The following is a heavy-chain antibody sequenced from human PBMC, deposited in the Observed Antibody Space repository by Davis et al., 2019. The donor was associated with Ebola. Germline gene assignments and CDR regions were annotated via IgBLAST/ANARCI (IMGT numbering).Heavy chain of an antibody. J-gene: IGHJ4*02. D-gene: IGHD4-17*01. V-gene: IGHV4-39*07. Sequence: MPSETLSLTCTVSGSSISSSSYYWGWIRQPPGKGLEWIGSIYYNGSTNYNPSLKSRVTISVDTSKNQFSLKLSSVTAADTAVYYCARVPHYGDFDYWGQGTLVTVSS. CDR2: IYYNGST. CDR3: ARVPHYGDFDY. CDR1: GSSISSSSYY.